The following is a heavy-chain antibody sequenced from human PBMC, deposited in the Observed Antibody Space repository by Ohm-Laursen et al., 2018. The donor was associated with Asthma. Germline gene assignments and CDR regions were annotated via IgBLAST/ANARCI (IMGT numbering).Heavy chain of an antibody. CDR2: ISYDGSNK. CDR1: GFTFRSYA. Sequence: SLRLSCAASGFTFRSYAMHWVRQAPGKGLEWVAVISYDGSNKYYADSVKGRFTISRDNSKNTLYLQMNSLRAEDTAVYYCARTLVPFLPYYYYGMDVWGQGTTVTVSS. D-gene: IGHD2-21*01. V-gene: IGHV3-30-3*01. CDR3: ARTLVPFLPYYYYGMDV. J-gene: IGHJ6*02.